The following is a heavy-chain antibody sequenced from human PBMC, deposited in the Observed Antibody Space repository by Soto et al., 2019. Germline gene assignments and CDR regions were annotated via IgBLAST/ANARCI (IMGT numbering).Heavy chain of an antibody. V-gene: IGHV3-30*04. CDR2: ISYDGSNK. J-gene: IGHJ4*02. D-gene: IGHD3-3*01. CDR3: ARKYYDFWSGYD. Sequence: GGSLRLSCAASGLTFSSYAMHWVRQAPGKGLEWVAVISYDGSNKYYVDSVKGRFTISRDNSKNTLYLQMNSLRAEDTAVYYCARKYYDFWSGYDWGQGTLVTVYS. CDR1: GLTFSSYA.